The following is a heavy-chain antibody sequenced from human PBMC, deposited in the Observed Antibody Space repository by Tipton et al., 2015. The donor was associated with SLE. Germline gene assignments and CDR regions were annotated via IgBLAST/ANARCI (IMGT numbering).Heavy chain of an antibody. CDR2: ISSNGGTT. J-gene: IGHJ3*02. CDR1: GFNFSSYA. D-gene: IGHD2-15*01. CDR3: ARGGGYCSGGSCYRRDAFDM. Sequence: SLRLSCAASGFNFSSYAMYWVRQAPGKGLEYVSAISSNGGTTYHADSVKGRFAISRDKSKNMLYLQMGSLRDDDTAIYYCARGGGYCSGGSCYRRDAFDMWGQGTMVTVSS. V-gene: IGHV3-64*02.